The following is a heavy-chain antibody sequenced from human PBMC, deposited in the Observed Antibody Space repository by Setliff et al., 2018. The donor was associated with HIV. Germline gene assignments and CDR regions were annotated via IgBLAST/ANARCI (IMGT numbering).Heavy chain of an antibody. J-gene: IGHJ1*01. CDR2: INHSGTT. CDR1: GGSFSAYY. D-gene: IGHD2-2*01. CDR3: ARRERYCSGTTCYRYFQH. Sequence: SETLSLTCAVFGGSFSAYYWNWIRKTPGKGLEWIGEINHSGTTNYNPSLNSRVTISVDTSNKRFSLTLRSATAADTALYYCARRERYCSGTTCYRYFQHWGQGTLVTVSS. V-gene: IGHV4-34*01.